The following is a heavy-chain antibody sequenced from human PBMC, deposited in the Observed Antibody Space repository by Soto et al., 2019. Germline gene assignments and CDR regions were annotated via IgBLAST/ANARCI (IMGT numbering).Heavy chain of an antibody. CDR3: AREGVRAMDV. J-gene: IGHJ6*02. V-gene: IGHV1-8*01. Sequence: QVQLVQSGAEVKKPGASVKVSCKASGYTFTSYDINWVRQATGQGLEWMGWMNPNRANTGYAQKFQGRVTTTRNPSITTAHPELTSLRSQYTAVYYCAREGVRAMDVWSQGTTVTVSS. D-gene: IGHD3-16*01. CDR1: GYTFTSYD. CDR2: MNPNRANT.